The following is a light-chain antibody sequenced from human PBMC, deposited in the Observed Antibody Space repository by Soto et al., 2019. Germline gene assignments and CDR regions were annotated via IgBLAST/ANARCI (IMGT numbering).Light chain of an antibody. CDR1: QTISSW. J-gene: IGKJ1*01. CDR3: QHSTSYSEA. V-gene: IGKV1-5*03. Sequence: QVSLYTSTLSASVGDRVTITCRASQTISSWLAWYQQKPGKAPKLLIYKASTLKSGVPSRFSGSGSGTEFTLTISSLQPDDVATYYCQHSTSYSEAFGQGTKVDIK. CDR2: KAS.